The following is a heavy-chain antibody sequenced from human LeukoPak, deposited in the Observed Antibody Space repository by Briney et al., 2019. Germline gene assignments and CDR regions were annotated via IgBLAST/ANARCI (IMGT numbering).Heavy chain of an antibody. CDR1: GVSISSYY. D-gene: IGHD6-13*01. Sequence: PSETLSLTCTVSGVSISSYYWSWIRQPPGKGLELIGYTYYSGSTNYNPSLKSRVTISVDTSKNQLSLKLSSVTAADTAVYYCARFSVAAAGTGWFDPWGQGTLVTVSA. V-gene: IGHV4-59*01. CDR3: ARFSVAAAGTGWFDP. CDR2: TYYSGST. J-gene: IGHJ5*02.